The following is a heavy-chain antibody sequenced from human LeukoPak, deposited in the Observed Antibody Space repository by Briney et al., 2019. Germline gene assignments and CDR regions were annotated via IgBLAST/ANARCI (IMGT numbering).Heavy chain of an antibody. Sequence: PGGSLRLSCAASEFTFSSYSMNWVRQAPGKGLEWVAHINPDGRDTYYVDPVKGRFTISRDNAQNSMYLQMNSLRVEDTAVYYCTSWGDTTAEYFQRWGQGTLVTVSS. J-gene: IGHJ1*01. CDR2: INPDGRDT. V-gene: IGHV3-7*01. D-gene: IGHD2-21*02. CDR3: TSWGDTTAEYFQR. CDR1: EFTFSSYS.